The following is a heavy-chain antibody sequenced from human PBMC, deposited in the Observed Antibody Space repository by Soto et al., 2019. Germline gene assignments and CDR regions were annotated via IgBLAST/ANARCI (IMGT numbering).Heavy chain of an antibody. CDR2: ISYDGSNK. V-gene: IGHV3-30*18. D-gene: IGHD3-22*01. J-gene: IGHJ4*02. Sequence: VPLVESGGGVVQPGRSLRLSCAASGFTFSSYGMHWVRQAPGKGLEWVAVISYDGSNKYYADSVKGRFTISRDNSKNTLYLQMNSLRAEDTAVYYCAKDESSLYYYDSSGPEDIWGQGTLVTVSS. CDR1: GFTFSSYG. CDR3: AKDESSLYYYDSSGPEDI.